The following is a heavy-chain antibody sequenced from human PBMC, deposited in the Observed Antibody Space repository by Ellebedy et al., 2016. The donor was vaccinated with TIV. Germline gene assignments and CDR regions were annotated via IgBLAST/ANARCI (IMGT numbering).Heavy chain of an antibody. J-gene: IGHJ3*01. V-gene: IGHV3-23*01. D-gene: IGHD3-9*01. CDR3: AKDPRYFDWYPEIFDL. Sequence: GESLKISXVGSGFRFSNYAMSWVRQAPGKGLEWVSDINPSGVTTNYADSVKGRFTISRDNSKNTLYLQMSSLRAEDTALYYCAKDPRYFDWYPEIFDLWGQGTMVTVSS. CDR2: INPSGVTT. CDR1: GFRFSNYA.